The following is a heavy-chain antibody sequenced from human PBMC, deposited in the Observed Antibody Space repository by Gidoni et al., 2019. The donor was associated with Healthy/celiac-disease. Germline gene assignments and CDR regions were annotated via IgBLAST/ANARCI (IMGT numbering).Heavy chain of an antibody. CDR3: ATAFGYSYGYPNWFDP. CDR1: GYHLTDLS. CDR2: FDPEDGET. J-gene: IGHJ5*02. D-gene: IGHD5-18*01. Sequence: QVKLVQSGAEVKKPGASVKVPCKGSGYHLTDLSMHWVRQAPGKGLEWMGGFDPEDGETIYAQKFQGRVTMTEDTSTDTAYMELSSLRSEDTAVYYCATAFGYSYGYPNWFDPWGQGTLVTVSS. V-gene: IGHV1-24*01.